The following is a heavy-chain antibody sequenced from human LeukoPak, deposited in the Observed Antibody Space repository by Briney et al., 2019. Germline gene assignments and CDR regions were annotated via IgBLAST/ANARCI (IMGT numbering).Heavy chain of an antibody. CDR2: IYTSGTT. V-gene: IGHV4-61*02. J-gene: IGHJ6*03. CDR3: ARWSGSVTARNYYYYMDV. CDR1: GGSVRRGNYY. Sequence: PSETLSLTCTVSGGSVRRGNYYWTWIRQPAGSGLEWIGRIYTSGTTDYNPSLRTRVTISVDASRNQFSLNLSSMTAADTAVYYCARWSGSVTARNYYYYMDVWAKGPRSPSP. D-gene: IGHD6-6*01.